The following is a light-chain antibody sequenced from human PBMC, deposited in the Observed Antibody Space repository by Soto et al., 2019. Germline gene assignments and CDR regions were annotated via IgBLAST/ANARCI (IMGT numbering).Light chain of an antibody. Sequence: EIVMTQSPATLSVSPGERATLSCRASQGVGTFLAWFQQKPGQAPRLVIYDGSARATGIPARFSGSGSETDFSLTISSLEPEDFAVYYCQQRSSWPVTFGQGTRLEIK. CDR1: QGVGTF. CDR2: DGS. V-gene: IGKV3-11*01. J-gene: IGKJ5*01. CDR3: QQRSSWPVT.